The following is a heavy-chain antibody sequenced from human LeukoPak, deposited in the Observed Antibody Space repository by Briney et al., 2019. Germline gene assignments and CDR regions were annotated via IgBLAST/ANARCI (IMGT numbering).Heavy chain of an antibody. V-gene: IGHV3-11*01. CDR2: ISSSDNTI. CDR1: GFTFCDYY. Sequence: PGGSLRLFCAASGFTFCDYYMSWPRHAPGKGLEWVSYISSSDNTIYYADSVKGRFTISRDNAKNSLYLQMNSLRAEDTAVYYCARDLSPMATITFTWDYWGQGTLVTVSS. J-gene: IGHJ4*02. CDR3: ARDLSPMATITFTWDY. D-gene: IGHD5-12*01.